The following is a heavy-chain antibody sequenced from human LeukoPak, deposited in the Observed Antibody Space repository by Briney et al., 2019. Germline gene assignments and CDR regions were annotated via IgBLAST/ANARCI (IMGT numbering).Heavy chain of an antibody. CDR1: GDSVSSNSAA. V-gene: IGHV6-1*01. J-gene: IGHJ4*02. D-gene: IGHD3-10*01. Sequence: SQTLSLTCALSGDSVSSNSAAWNWIRQSPSRGLEWLGRTYYRSRWYNDYAVSVKSRITINPDTSKNQFSLQLNSVTPEDTAVYYCARFLSYYGSGSYYHFNYWGQGTLVIVSS. CDR3: ARFLSYYGSGSYYHFNY. CDR2: TYYRSRWYN.